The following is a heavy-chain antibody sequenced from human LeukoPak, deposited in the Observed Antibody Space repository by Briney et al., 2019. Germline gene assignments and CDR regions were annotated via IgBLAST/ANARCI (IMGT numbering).Heavy chain of an antibody. Sequence: PGGSLRLSCAASGFTFDDYGMSWVRQAPGKGLEWVSGINWNGGSTGYADSVKGRFTISRDNAKNSLYLQMNSLRAEDTALYHCASIGYCSSTSCAPIPWGQGTLVTVSS. V-gene: IGHV3-20*01. CDR3: ASIGYCSSTSCAPIP. J-gene: IGHJ5*02. CDR2: INWNGGST. D-gene: IGHD2-2*01. CDR1: GFTFDDYG.